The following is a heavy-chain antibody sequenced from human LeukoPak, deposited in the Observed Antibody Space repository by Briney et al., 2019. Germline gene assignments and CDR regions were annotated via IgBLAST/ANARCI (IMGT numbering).Heavy chain of an antibody. CDR3: ARATSNCSGGSRYVGVWFDP. CDR1: GGSISSGGYY. CDR2: IYYSGST. V-gene: IGHV4-31*03. Sequence: PSQTLSLTCTVSGGSISSGGYYWSWIRQHPGKGLEWIGYIYYSGSTYYNPSLKSRVTISVDTSKNQFSLKLSSVTAADTAVYYCARATSNCSGGSRYVGVWFDPWGQGTLVTVSS. J-gene: IGHJ5*02. D-gene: IGHD2-15*01.